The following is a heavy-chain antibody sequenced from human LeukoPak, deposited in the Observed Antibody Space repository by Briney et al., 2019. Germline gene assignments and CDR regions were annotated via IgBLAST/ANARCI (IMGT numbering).Heavy chain of an antibody. D-gene: IGHD5-12*01. V-gene: IGHV3-48*04. Sequence: PGGSLRLSCAASGFTFSSYAMSWVRQAPGKGLEWVSYISTSGSTIYYADSVKGRFTISRDNAKNSLYLQMNSLRAEDTAMYYCARRIVATKAYYFDYWGQGTLVTVSS. CDR1: GFTFSSYA. CDR2: ISTSGSTI. CDR3: ARRIVATKAYYFDY. J-gene: IGHJ4*02.